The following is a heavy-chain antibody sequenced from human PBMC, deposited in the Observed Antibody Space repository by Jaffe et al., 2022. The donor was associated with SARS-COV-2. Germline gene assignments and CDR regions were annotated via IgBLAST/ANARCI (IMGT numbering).Heavy chain of an antibody. J-gene: IGHJ3*02. CDR3: ARVLTVAGTPNDAFDI. V-gene: IGHV3-30-3*01. D-gene: IGHD6-19*01. Sequence: QVQLVESGGGVVQPGRSLRLSCAASGFTFSSYAMHWVRQAPGKGLEWVAVISYDGSNKYYADSVKGRFTISRDNSKNTLYLQMNSLRAEDTAVYYCARVLTVAGTPNDAFDIWGQGTMVTVSS. CDR2: ISYDGSNK. CDR1: GFTFSSYA.